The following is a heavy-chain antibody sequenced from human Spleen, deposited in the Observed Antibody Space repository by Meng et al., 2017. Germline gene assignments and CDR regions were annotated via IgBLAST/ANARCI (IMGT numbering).Heavy chain of an antibody. V-gene: IGHV4-31*01. D-gene: IGHD6-6*01. CDR2: FYYSGSP. Sequence: QVPLEESGPGLVKPSQTLSLTCTVSGDSISSGTYYWGWIRQHPGKALELIGYFYYSGSPYYNPSFTSLATISVDSSKNQFSLKLSSVTAADTAVYFCARSSTSPASYFFDYWGQGTLVTVSS. CDR1: GDSISSGTYY. J-gene: IGHJ4*02. CDR3: ARSSTSPASYFFDY.